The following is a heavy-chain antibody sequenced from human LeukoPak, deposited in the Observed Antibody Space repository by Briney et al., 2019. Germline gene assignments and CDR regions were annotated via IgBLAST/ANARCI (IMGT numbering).Heavy chain of an antibody. CDR1: GFTSSSYW. CDR3: ARDRGRIDY. J-gene: IGHJ4*02. Sequence: GGSLRLSCAASGFTSSSYWMSWVRQAPGKGLEWVANIKQDGSEKYYVDSVKGRFTISRDNAKNSLYLQMNSLRAEDTAVYYCARDRGRIDYWGQGTLVTVSS. CDR2: IKQDGSEK. D-gene: IGHD3-10*01. V-gene: IGHV3-7*01.